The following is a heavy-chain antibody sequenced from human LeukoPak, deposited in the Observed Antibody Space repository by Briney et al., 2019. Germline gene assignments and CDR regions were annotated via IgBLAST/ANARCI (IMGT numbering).Heavy chain of an antibody. V-gene: IGHV3-30-3*01. D-gene: IGHD6-19*01. J-gene: IGHJ4*02. CDR2: ISYDGSDK. Sequence: PGGSLRLSCVASGFTFSNYAMHWVRQAPGKGLEWVAVISYDGSDKYYADSVKGRFTISRDNSKNTLYLQMNSLRPEDTAVYYCARDWGRRYSSGWYGDFDYWGQGTLVTVSS. CDR3: ARDWGRRYSSGWYGDFDY. CDR1: GFTFSNYA.